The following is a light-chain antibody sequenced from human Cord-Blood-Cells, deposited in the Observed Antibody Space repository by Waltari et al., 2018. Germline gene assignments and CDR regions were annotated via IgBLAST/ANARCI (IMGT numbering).Light chain of an antibody. J-gene: IGLJ2*01. CDR1: AIGSSS. Sequence: QPPSESVASAKPARLACGVTAIGSSSVHWHNQKPSQAPVLVIYYYSDRPSGIPERFSDSNSGNTATLTISRVEAGDEADYYCQVWDSSSDHNVVFGGGTKLTVL. V-gene: IGLV3-21*04. CDR2: YYS. CDR3: QVWDSSSDHNVV.